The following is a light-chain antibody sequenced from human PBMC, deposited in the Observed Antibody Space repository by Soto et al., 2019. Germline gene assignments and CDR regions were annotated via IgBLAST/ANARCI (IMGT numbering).Light chain of an antibody. Sequence: QSVLTQPPSVSAAPGQKVTISCSGTSSNIGSNFVSWYQQLPGKAPKLLIFDNLMRPAGIPDRFSGSKSGTSATLDITGLQTGDEADYYCGAWDSALSVVLFGGGTKLTVL. V-gene: IGLV1-51*01. CDR2: DNL. CDR3: GAWDSALSVVL. CDR1: SSNIGSNF. J-gene: IGLJ2*01.